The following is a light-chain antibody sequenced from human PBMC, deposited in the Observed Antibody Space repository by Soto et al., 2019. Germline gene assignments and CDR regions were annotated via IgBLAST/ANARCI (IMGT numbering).Light chain of an antibody. V-gene: IGKV1-5*01. CDR1: QSTNSW. J-gene: IGKJ1*01. CDR3: QQYNTYSGT. Sequence: DIQMTQSPSALSASFVYRITITCRASQSTNSWLAWYQQKPGKAPKVLIYDVSSLESGVPSRFSGSGSGTEFTLTINSLQPDDFATYYCQQYNTYSGTFGPGTKVDIK. CDR2: DVS.